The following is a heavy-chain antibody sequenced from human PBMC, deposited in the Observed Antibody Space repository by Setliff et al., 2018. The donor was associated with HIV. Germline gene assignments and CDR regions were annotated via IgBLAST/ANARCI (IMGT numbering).Heavy chain of an antibody. Sequence: PGESLKISCKGSGYRFTSYWIGWVRQMPGKGLEWMGIIYPGDSDTRYSPSFQGQVTISADKSISTAYVQWSGLKASDTAMYYCARRPYYDSWSGHQAFDIWGQGTMVTVS. CDR2: IYPGDSDT. CDR1: GYRFTSYW. CDR3: ARRPYYDSWSGHQAFDI. V-gene: IGHV5-51*01. J-gene: IGHJ3*02. D-gene: IGHD3-3*01.